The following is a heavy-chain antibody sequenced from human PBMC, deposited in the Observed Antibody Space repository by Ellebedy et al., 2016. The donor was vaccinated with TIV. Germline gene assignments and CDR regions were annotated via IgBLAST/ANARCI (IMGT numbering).Heavy chain of an antibody. V-gene: IGHV1-18*01. CDR3: ARQGSSGWHDPIDY. Sequence: ASVKVSXXGSGYAFSAYYITWVRQAPGQGLECMGCVSAYNGDTYYAQKFQGRVTMTTDTSTSTAYMELRSLRSDDTAVYYCARQGSSGWHDPIDYWGQGTLVTVSS. D-gene: IGHD6-19*01. J-gene: IGHJ4*02. CDR1: GYAFSAYY. CDR2: VSAYNGDT.